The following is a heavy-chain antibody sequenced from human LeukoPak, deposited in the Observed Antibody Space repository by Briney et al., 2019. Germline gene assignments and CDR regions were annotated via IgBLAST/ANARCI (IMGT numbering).Heavy chain of an antibody. CDR1: GFTVSSYG. V-gene: IGHV3-33*06. Sequence: GGSLRLSCAASGFTVSSYGMHWVRQAPGKGLEWGSVIWDDGSNKYYADSVKGRFTISRENYKNTLYLQMNSLRAEDTAVYYCAKDPGYDILTGYYTPSLYFDYWGQGTLVTVSS. D-gene: IGHD3-9*01. CDR3: AKDPGYDILTGYYTPSLYFDY. J-gene: IGHJ4*02. CDR2: IWDDGSNK.